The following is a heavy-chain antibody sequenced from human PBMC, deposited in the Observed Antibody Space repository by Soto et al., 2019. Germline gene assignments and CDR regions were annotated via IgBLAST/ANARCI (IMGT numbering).Heavy chain of an antibody. D-gene: IGHD2-15*01. V-gene: IGHV3-9*01. CDR1: GFGVGGYA. J-gene: IGHJ3*02. CDR2: MSWNSGNI. Sequence: AGGSLRLSCVASGFGVGGYAMHWVRQGPGKGLEWVSGMSWNSGNIGYADSVKGRFTISRDNAKNSLYLQMNSLSAEDTALYYCAKDIGGEMHAIDIWGQGTMVTVSS. CDR3: AKDIGGEMHAIDI.